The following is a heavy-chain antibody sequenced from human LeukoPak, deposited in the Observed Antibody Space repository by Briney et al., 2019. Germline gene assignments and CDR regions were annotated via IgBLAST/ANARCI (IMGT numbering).Heavy chain of an antibody. CDR3: ARSHDSSGYSFDY. V-gene: IGHV1-8*01. J-gene: IGHJ4*02. CDR2: MNPNSGNT. Sequence: ASVTVSCKASGYTFTSYDINWVRQATGQGLEWMGWMNPNSGNTGYAQKFQGRVTMTRNTSISTAYMELSSLRSEDTAVYYCARSHDSSGYSFDYWGQGTLVTVSS. D-gene: IGHD3-22*01. CDR1: GYTFTSYD.